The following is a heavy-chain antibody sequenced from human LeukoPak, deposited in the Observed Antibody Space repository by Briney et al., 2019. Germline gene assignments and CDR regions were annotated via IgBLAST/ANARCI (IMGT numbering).Heavy chain of an antibody. J-gene: IGHJ3*02. CDR3: ARDTRANAFDI. Sequence: KPSETRSLTCTVSGGSISSGGYYWSWIRQHPGKGLEWIGYIYYSGSTYYNPFLKSRVTISVDTSKNQFSLKLSSVTAADTAVYYCARDTRANAFDIWGQGTMVTVSS. CDR1: GGSISSGGYY. D-gene: IGHD1-26*01. V-gene: IGHV4-31*03. CDR2: IYYSGST.